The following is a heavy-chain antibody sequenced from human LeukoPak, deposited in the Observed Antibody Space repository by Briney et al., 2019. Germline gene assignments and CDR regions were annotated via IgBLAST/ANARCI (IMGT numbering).Heavy chain of an antibody. J-gene: IGHJ5*02. Sequence: SETLSLTCTVSGGSISSSSYYWGWIRQPPGKGLEWIVSIYYSGSNYHNPSLKSRVSMSVDTSKNQFSLKLSSVTAADTAVYYCANMGYSYAPGLFDPWGQGTLVTVSS. CDR1: GGSISSSSYY. D-gene: IGHD5-18*01. V-gene: IGHV4-39*07. CDR3: ANMGYSYAPGLFDP. CDR2: IYYSGSN.